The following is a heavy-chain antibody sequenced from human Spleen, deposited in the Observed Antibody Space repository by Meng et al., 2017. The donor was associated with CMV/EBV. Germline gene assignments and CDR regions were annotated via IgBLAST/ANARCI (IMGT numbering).Heavy chain of an antibody. CDR1: GFTFSSFS. CDR2: ISTTSSLI. V-gene: IGHV3-21*01. Sequence: GESLKISCAASGFTFSSFSMNWVRQAPGRGLEWVASISTTSSLIYYADSVRGRFTISRDNAKKSLDLQMNSLRLEDTAVYYCARGLFLAWFLDYWGQGTVVTVSS. D-gene: IGHD3-3*01. J-gene: IGHJ4*02. CDR3: ARGLFLAWFLDY.